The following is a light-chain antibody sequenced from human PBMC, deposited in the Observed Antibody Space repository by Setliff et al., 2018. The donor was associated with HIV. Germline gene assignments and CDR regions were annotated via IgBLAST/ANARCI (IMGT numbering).Light chain of an antibody. CDR1: SSDIGGYNF. CDR2: DVN. CDR3: SSYTTTRTRA. V-gene: IGLV2-14*01. J-gene: IGLJ3*02. Sequence: QSALAQPASVSGSPGQSITISCTGTSSDIGGYNFVSWYQQHPGKAPKLMIYDVNDRPSGVSNRFSGSKSGSTASLTISGLQAEDEADYYCSSYTTTRTRAFGGGTKVTVL.